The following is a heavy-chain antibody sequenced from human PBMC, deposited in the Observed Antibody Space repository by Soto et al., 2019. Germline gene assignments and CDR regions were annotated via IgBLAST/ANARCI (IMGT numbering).Heavy chain of an antibody. Sequence: GSLRLSCAASGFTFSSYAMSWVRQAPGKGLEWVSAISGSGGSTYYADSVKGRFTISRDNSKNKLYLQMNSLRAEDTAVYYCAKDYCSGGSCYSAFDIWGQGKMVTVSS. J-gene: IGHJ3*02. CDR3: AKDYCSGGSCYSAFDI. CDR2: ISGSGGST. D-gene: IGHD2-15*01. V-gene: IGHV3-23*01. CDR1: GFTFSSYA.